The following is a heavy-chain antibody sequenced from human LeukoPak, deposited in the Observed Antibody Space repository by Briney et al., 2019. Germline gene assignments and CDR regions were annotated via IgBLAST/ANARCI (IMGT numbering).Heavy chain of an antibody. CDR3: ARDMAGRSRPPFDY. CDR1: GFTLSGYT. V-gene: IGHV3-21*01. CDR2: IDGSSRYI. D-gene: IGHD6-19*01. Sequence: GGSLRLSCAASGFTLSGYTINWVRQAPGEGLEWVSSIDGSSRYIYYADSVRGRFTISRDNAKNSLHLQMNSLRVEDTGVYFCARDMAGRSRPPFDYWSQGTLVTVSS. J-gene: IGHJ4*02.